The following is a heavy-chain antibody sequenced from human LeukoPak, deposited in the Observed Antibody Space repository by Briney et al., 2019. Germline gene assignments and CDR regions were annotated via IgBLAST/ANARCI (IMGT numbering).Heavy chain of an antibody. V-gene: IGHV4-30-4*01. CDR3: ARENICSSTSCPTPGWFDP. J-gene: IGHJ5*02. D-gene: IGHD2-2*01. CDR1: GGSISSGDYY. CDR2: IYYSGST. Sequence: SETLSLTCTVSGGSISSGDYYWSWIRQPPGKGLEWIGYIYYSGSTYYNPSLKSRVTISVDTSKNQFSLKLSSVTAADTTVYYCARENICSSTSCPTPGWFDPWGQGTLVTVSS.